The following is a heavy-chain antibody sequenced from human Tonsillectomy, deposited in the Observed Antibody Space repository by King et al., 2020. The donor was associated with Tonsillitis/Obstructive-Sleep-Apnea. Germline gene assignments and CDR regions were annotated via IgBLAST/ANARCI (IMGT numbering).Heavy chain of an antibody. Sequence: VQLVESGGGLVQPGRSLRLSCTASGFTFDDYAMHWVRQAPGKGLEWVSGISWNSGSIGYADSVKGRFTISRDNAKNSLYLQMNSLRAEDKAFYYCAKGRDFYYMDVWGKGTTVTVSS. V-gene: IGHV3-9*01. CDR1: GFTFDDYA. J-gene: IGHJ6*03. CDR2: ISWNSGSI. CDR3: AKGRDFYYMDV.